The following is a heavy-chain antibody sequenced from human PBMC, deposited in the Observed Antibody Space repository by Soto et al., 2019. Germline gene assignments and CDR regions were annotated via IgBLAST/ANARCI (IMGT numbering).Heavy chain of an antibody. V-gene: IGHV5-51*01. CDR3: ARDYYDSSGYYYRPPRYFDY. Sequence: GESLKISCKGSGYSFTSYWIGWVRQMPGKGLEWMGIIYPGDSDTRYSPSFQGQVTISADKSISTAYLQWSSLKASDTAMYYCARDYYDSSGYYYRPPRYFDYWGQGTLVTVSS. CDR1: GYSFTSYW. CDR2: IYPGDSDT. J-gene: IGHJ4*02. D-gene: IGHD3-22*01.